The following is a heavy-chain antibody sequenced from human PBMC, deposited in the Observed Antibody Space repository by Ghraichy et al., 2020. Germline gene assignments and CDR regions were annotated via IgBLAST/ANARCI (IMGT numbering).Heavy chain of an antibody. V-gene: IGHV1-24*01. CDR3: ATATEIAAAGYYGMDV. CDR2: FDPEDGET. J-gene: IGHJ6*02. CDR1: GYTLTELS. Sequence: ASVKVSCKVSGYTLTELSMHWVRQAPGKGLEWMGGFDPEDGETIYAQKFQGRVTMTEDTSTDTAYMELSSLRSEDTAVYYCATATEIAAAGYYGMDVWGQGTTVTVSS. D-gene: IGHD6-13*01.